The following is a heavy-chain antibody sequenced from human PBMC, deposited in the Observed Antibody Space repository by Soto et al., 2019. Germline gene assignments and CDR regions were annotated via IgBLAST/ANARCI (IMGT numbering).Heavy chain of an antibody. Sequence: VQLVESGGGVVQPGRSLRLSCAASGFTFSDYAMHWVRQAPGKGLEWVSVVSHDGRNTHYADSVKGRFTISRDSSKNTLSLEMTSMRAEATAVYYCAKGGRKWLVTSDFNYWGQGALVTVSS. CDR1: GFTFSDYA. CDR3: AKGGRKWLVTSDFNY. D-gene: IGHD6-19*01. J-gene: IGHJ4*02. V-gene: IGHV3-30*18. CDR2: VSHDGRNT.